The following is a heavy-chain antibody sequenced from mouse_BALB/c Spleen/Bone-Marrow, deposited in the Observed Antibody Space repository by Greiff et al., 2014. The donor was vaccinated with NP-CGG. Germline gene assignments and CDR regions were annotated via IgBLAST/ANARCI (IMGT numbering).Heavy chain of an antibody. CDR2: ISDGGSYT. CDR3: ARERGVQGYAMDY. Sequence: EVKVVESGGGLVKPGGSLKLSCAASGFTFSDYYMYWVRQTPEKRLEWVATISDGGSYTYYPDSVKGRFTISRDIAKNNLYLQMSSLKSEDTAMYYCARERGVQGYAMDYWGQGTSVTVSS. CDR1: GFTFSDYY. J-gene: IGHJ4*01. D-gene: IGHD2-14*01. V-gene: IGHV5-4*02.